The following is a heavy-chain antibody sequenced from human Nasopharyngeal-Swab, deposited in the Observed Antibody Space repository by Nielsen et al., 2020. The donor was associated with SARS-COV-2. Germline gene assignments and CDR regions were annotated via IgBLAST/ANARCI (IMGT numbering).Heavy chain of an antibody. V-gene: IGHV4-61*02. D-gene: IGHD6-13*01. CDR2: ILTNGST. Sequence: SETLSLTCTVSGGSISSGSYYWSWIRQPAGKGLEWIGRILTNGSTNYNPSLKSRITKSVDTSKNQFSLRLSSVTAADTAVYYCAKKGKLQHLDAFDIWGQGTVVTVSS. CDR3: AKKGKLQHLDAFDI. CDR1: GGSISSGSYY. J-gene: IGHJ3*02.